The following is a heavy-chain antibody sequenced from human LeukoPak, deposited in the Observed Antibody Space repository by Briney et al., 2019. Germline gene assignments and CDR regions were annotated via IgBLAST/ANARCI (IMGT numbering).Heavy chain of an antibody. D-gene: IGHD2-2*01. CDR2: INPSGGST. CDR1: GYTFTSYY. Sequence: ASVKVSCKASGYTFTSYYMHWVRQAPGQGLEWMGIINPSGGSTSYAQKFQGRVTMTRDTSTSTVYMELSSLRSEDTAVYYCAGSGYCSSTSCYHNYYMDVWGKGTTVTVSS. CDR3: AGSGYCSSTSCYHNYYMDV. J-gene: IGHJ6*03. V-gene: IGHV1-46*01.